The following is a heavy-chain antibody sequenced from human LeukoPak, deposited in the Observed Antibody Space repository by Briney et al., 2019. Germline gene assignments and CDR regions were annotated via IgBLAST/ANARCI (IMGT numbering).Heavy chain of an antibody. V-gene: IGHV3-7*01. J-gene: IGHJ4*02. CDR2: IKQDGSEK. CDR3: AKDSQHLAIYYFDC. Sequence: PVGSLRLSCAASGFTFSSYWMTWVRQAPGKGLEWVANIKQDGSEKYNVDSVKGRFTISRDNSKNTLYLQMNSLRAEDTAFYYCAKDSQHLAIYYFDCWGQGSLVTVS. CDR1: GFTFSSYW. D-gene: IGHD6-13*01.